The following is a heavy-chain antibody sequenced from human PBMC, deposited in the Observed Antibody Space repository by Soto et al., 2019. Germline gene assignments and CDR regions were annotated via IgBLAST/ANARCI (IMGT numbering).Heavy chain of an antibody. CDR2: ISYDGSNK. Sequence: PGGSLGLSCAAYGFSFSSYAMQWVRQAPGKGLEWVAVISYDGSNKYYADSVKGRFTISRDNSKNTLYLQMNSLRAEDTAVYYCARDPFLRFLEWLFSALDYWGQGT. CDR3: ARDPFLRFLEWLFSALDY. V-gene: IGHV3-30-3*01. CDR1: GFSFSSYA. J-gene: IGHJ4*02. D-gene: IGHD3-3*01.